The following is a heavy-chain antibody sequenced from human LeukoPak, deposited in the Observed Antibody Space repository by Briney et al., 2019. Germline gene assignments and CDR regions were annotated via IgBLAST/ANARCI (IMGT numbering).Heavy chain of an antibody. Sequence: SETLSLTCAVYGGSFSSYYWSWIRQPPGKGLEWIGEINHSGSTNYNPSLKSRVIISVDTSKNQFSLKLSSVTAADTAVYYCASGSPPYPRSSSHYYRGQGSVVAVS. V-gene: IGHV4-34*01. D-gene: IGHD6-13*01. CDR3: ASGSPPYPRSSSHYY. J-gene: IGHJ4*02. CDR2: INHSGST. CDR1: GGSFSSYY.